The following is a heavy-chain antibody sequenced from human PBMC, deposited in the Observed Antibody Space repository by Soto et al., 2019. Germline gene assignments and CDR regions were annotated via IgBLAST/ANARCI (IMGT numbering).Heavy chain of an antibody. CDR1: GCTFGGYA. CDR3: TRERVYYYDSSGYYADAFDI. Sequence: GGSLRLSCTASGCTFGGYARSWFRQAPEKGLECVGFIRSKAYGGTTEYAASVKGRFTISRDDSKSIAYLQMNSLKTEDTAVYYCTRERVYYYDSSGYYADAFDIWGQGTMVTF. CDR2: IRSKAYGGTT. V-gene: IGHV3-49*03. D-gene: IGHD3-22*01. J-gene: IGHJ3*02.